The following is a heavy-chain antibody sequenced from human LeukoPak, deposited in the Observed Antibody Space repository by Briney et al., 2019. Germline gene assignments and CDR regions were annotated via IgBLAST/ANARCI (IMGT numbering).Heavy chain of an antibody. CDR1: GFTFSSYA. J-gene: IGHJ4*02. Sequence: PGGSLRLSCAASGFTFSSYAMSWVRQAPGKGLEWVSAISDSGASTYSADSVKGRFTISRDNSKNTLYLQMNSLRAEDTAVYYCAKDDYGDRIFDYWGQGTLVTVSS. CDR3: AKDDYGDRIFDY. D-gene: IGHD4-17*01. V-gene: IGHV3-23*01. CDR2: ISDSGAST.